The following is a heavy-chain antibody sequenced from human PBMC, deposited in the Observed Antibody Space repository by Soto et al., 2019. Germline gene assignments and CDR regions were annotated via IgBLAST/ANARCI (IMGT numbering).Heavy chain of an antibody. Sequence: GESLKFWWKGSWYSFITYWSSWVSQMTGKGLEWMGRIDPRDSNFRNNPDFQGHVTMSDDRSTNTAYLQWSSLQASDTAIYYCYRTGPVTSSGLGFYFGMDVWGQGTTVTVS. V-gene: IGHV5-10-1*01. CDR1: WYSFITYW. D-gene: IGHD3-10*01. CDR2: IDPRDSNF. J-gene: IGHJ6*02. CDR3: YRTGPVTSSGLGFYFGMDV.